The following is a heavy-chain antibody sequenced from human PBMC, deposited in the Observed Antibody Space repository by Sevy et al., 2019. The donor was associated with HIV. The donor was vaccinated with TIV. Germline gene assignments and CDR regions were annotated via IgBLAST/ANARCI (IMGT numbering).Heavy chain of an antibody. D-gene: IGHD5-18*01. J-gene: IGHJ4*02. Sequence: ASVKVSCKASGYTFTGYYMHWVRQAPGQGLEWMGRINPNSGGTNYAQKFQGRATMTRDTSISTAYMELSRLRSDDTAVYYCAGGYSYGYGFFDYWGQGTLVTVSS. V-gene: IGHV1-2*06. CDR2: INPNSGGT. CDR3: AGGYSYGYGFFDY. CDR1: GYTFTGYY.